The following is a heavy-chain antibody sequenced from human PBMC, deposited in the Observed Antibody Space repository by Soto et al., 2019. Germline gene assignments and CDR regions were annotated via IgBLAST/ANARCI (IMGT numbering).Heavy chain of an antibody. Sequence: SETLSLTCPVSGDSLKNDYWARIRHSPGKGLDLIGNIYDSGSTTYSPALKSRLSMAGETSNNLFSLKMNSVTAADTAVYYCARSPMVPVDYCDFGGQGTVVT. V-gene: IGHV4-59*01. CDR1: GDSLKNDY. CDR3: ARSPMVPVDYCDF. CDR2: IYDSGST. J-gene: IGHJ4*02. D-gene: IGHD3-10*01.